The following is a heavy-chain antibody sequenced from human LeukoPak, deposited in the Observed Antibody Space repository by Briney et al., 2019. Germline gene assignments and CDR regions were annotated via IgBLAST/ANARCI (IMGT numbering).Heavy chain of an antibody. CDR2: IYYSGST. J-gene: IGHJ4*02. CDR3: ARDRGIAAAVGFDY. D-gene: IGHD6-13*01. CDR1: GGSISSYY. Sequence: SETLSLTCTVSGGSISSYYWSWIRQPPGKGPEWIGYIYYSGSTNYNPSLKSRVTISVDTSKNQFSLKLSSVTAADAAVYYCARDRGIAAAVGFDYWGQGTLVTVSS. V-gene: IGHV4-59*01.